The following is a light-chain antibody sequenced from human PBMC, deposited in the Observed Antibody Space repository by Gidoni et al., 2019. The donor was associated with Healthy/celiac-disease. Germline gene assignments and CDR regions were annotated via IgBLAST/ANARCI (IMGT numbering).Light chain of an antibody. CDR1: QSVLYNSNNKNC. Sequence: DIVMTQSPDSLAVSLGERATINCKSSQSVLYNSNNKNCLAWYQQKPGQPPKLLIYWASTRESGVPDRFSGSGSGTDFTLTISSLQAEDVAVYYCQQYYSTPVTFGGGTKVEIK. CDR2: WAS. CDR3: QQYYSTPVT. V-gene: IGKV4-1*01. J-gene: IGKJ4*01.